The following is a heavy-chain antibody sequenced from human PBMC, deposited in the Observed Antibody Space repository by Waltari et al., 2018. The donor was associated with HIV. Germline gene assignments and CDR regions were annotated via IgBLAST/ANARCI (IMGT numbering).Heavy chain of an antibody. CDR1: GFSFSTYN. V-gene: IGHV3-21*01. J-gene: IGHJ4*02. CDR2: ISNSRNYI. CDR3: AREGGQQLAFDY. D-gene: IGHD3-16*01. Sequence: EVQLVESGGGLVKSGGSLSLSCAASGFSFSTYNMNWVRQVPGGGLEWVSSISNSRNYIDYADSVRGRFTISRDNAKNSLFLQMTSLRAEDTAVYFCAREGGQQLAFDYWGQGTLVTVSS.